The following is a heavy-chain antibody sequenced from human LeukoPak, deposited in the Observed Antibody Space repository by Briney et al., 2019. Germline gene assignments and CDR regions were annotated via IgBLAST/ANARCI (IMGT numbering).Heavy chain of an antibody. J-gene: IGHJ3*02. V-gene: IGHV3-64*01. CDR1: GFTFNKYA. Sequence: GGSLRLSCAASGFTFNKYAMHWVRQAPGKGLEYVSGISSNGGTTYYANSVKGRFTLSRDNSENTLYLQMGSLGAEDMAVYYCARERYSDPTDDAFDIWGQGTMVTVSS. D-gene: IGHD4-17*01. CDR2: ISSNGGTT. CDR3: ARERYSDPTDDAFDI.